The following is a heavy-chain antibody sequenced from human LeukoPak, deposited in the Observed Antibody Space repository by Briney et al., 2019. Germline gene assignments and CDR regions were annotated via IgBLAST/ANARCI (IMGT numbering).Heavy chain of an antibody. V-gene: IGHV3-33*01. CDR3: AREESEQIGTGYYFDY. J-gene: IGHJ4*02. CDR1: GFSFSNYG. Sequence: GGSLRLSCAASGFSFSNYGMHWVRQAPGKGLEWVAIIWYDGSNEYYADSVKGRFTISRDNPKNTLYLQMNSLRAEDTAVYYRAREESEQIGTGYYFDYWGRGTLVSVSS. D-gene: IGHD1/OR15-1a*01. CDR2: IWYDGSNE.